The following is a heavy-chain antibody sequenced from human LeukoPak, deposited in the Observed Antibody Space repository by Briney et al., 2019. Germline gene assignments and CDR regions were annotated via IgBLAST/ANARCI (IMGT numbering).Heavy chain of an antibody. CDR2: ISADNGNT. J-gene: IGHJ4*02. CDR3: ARCGATVTMFFDY. D-gene: IGHD4-17*01. V-gene: IGHV1-18*01. Sequence: ASVKVSCKASGYTFSIYGITWVRQAPGQGLEWIGFISADNGNTNYAQKFQGSVTMTTDTSTSTAYMELRSLRADDTAVYYCARCGATVTMFFDYWGQGTLVTVSS. CDR1: GYTFSIYG.